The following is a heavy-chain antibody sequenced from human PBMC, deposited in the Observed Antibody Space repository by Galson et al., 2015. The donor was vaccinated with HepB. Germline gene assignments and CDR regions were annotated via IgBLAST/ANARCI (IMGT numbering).Heavy chain of an antibody. V-gene: IGHV3-9*01. CDR1: GFTFDDYA. CDR2: ISWNSGSI. Sequence: SLRLSCAASGFTFDDYAMHWVRQAPGKGLEWVSGISWNSGSIGYADSVKGRFTISRDNAKNSLYLQMNSLRAEDTALYYCAKDIGSGYYYLAFDYWGQGTLVTVSS. CDR3: AKDIGSGYYYLAFDY. D-gene: IGHD3-22*01. J-gene: IGHJ4*02.